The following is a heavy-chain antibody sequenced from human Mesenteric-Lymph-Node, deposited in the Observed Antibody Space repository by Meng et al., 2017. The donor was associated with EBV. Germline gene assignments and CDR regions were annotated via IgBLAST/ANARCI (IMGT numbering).Heavy chain of an antibody. Sequence: QVQVQGSGPGLVKPSETLSLTCTVSGGFISRSGFYWGWIRQPPGKGLEWIGRVSYSGTTSYNPSLRSRVTISADTSKNQFSLRLTSLTAADTAIYYCAGRGFYTLFDYWGQGTLVTVSS. CDR1: GGFISRSGFY. J-gene: IGHJ4*02. V-gene: IGHV4-39*07. D-gene: IGHD3-3*01. CDR2: VSYSGTT. CDR3: AGRGFYTLFDY.